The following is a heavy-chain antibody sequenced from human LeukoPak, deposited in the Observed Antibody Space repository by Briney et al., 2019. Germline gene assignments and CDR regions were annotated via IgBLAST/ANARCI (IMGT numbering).Heavy chain of an antibody. V-gene: IGHV4-34*01. CDR3: ARGTVQRYDSSGYYSGYFDY. J-gene: IGHJ4*02. CDR2: INHSGST. Sequence: PSETLSLTCAVYGGSFSGYYWSWIRQPPGKGLEWIGEINHSGSTNYNPSLKSRVTISVDTSKNQFSLKLSSVTAADTAVYYCARGTVQRYDSSGYYSGYFDYWGQGTLVTVSS. D-gene: IGHD3-22*01. CDR1: GGSFSGYY.